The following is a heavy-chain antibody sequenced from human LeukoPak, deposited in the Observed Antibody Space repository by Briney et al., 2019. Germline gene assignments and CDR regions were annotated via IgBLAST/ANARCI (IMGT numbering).Heavy chain of an antibody. CDR2: VNREGTTT. CDR1: GFTFNTYW. Sequence: PGGALRLSCSASGFTFNTYWMHWGRQAPGKGLVVVARVNREGTTTTYADTVKGRFTIYRDNAKNTLYLQLNNLRAEDTAVYYCARDLDWILFDYWGQGTLVTVYS. CDR3: ARDLDWILFDY. D-gene: IGHD2-2*03. J-gene: IGHJ4*02. V-gene: IGHV3-74*03.